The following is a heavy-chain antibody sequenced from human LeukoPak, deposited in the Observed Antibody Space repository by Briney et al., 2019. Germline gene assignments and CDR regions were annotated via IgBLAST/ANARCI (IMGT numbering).Heavy chain of an antibody. CDR3: ARMGDGGYFDY. Sequence: GGSLRLSCAASGFTFRDYPMHWVRQAPGKGLEWVALISYDGTYQFYADSVKGRFTISRDNAKNSLYLQMNSLRAEDTAVYYCARMGDGGYFDYWGQGSLVTVSS. CDR2: ISYDGTYQ. D-gene: IGHD2-21*01. J-gene: IGHJ4*02. CDR1: GFTFRDYP. V-gene: IGHV3-30-3*01.